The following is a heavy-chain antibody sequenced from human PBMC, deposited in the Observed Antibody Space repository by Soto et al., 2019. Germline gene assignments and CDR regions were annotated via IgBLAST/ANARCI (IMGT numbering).Heavy chain of an antibody. CDR1: GYTFSDYF. CDR3: ARESGIPGRYWYFGL. D-gene: IGHD2-21*01. V-gene: IGHV1-2*02. CDR2: INPKRGGT. Sequence: QVQLVQSGAKVKKPGASVKVSCTTYGYTFSDYFLHWVRQAPGQGPEWMGFINPKRGGTEYAQKFQGRVTMARDTSSSTVYMDLSDLTSDDTAIYYCARESGIPGRYWYFGLWGRGTLVTVSS. J-gene: IGHJ2*01.